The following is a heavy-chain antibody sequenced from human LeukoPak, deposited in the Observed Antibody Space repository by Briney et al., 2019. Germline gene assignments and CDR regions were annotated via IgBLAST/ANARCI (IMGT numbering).Heavy chain of an antibody. J-gene: IGHJ4*02. Sequence: GGSLRLSCAASGFTFSSYWMHWVRQAPGKGLVWVSRINSDGSSTSYADSVKGRFTFSRDNAKNTLYLQMNSLRAEDTAVYYCARGSHYYGSASTIDYWGQGTLVTVSS. CDR1: GFTFSSYW. CDR2: INSDGSST. V-gene: IGHV3-74*01. CDR3: ARGSHYYGSASTIDY. D-gene: IGHD3-10*01.